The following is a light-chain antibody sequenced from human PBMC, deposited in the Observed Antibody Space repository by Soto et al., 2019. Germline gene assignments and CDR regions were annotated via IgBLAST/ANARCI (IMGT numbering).Light chain of an antibody. CDR1: QNISSSY. CDR3: QQYGGSALYT. V-gene: IGKV3-20*01. J-gene: IGKJ2*01. Sequence: IVLTQSPGTLSLSPGERATLSCRASQNISSSYFAWYQQKPGQAPRLLIHAASSRATGIPDRFSGSGSGTDFTLTISRLEPEDFAVYYCQQYGGSALYTFGQGTKLEIK. CDR2: AAS.